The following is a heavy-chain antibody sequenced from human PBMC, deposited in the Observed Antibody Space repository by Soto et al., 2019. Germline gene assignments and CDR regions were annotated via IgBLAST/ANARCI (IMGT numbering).Heavy chain of an antibody. Sequence: GGSLRLSCAASGFTFTTFTMSWVRQAPGKGLEWVSAVAGGGISTYYADSVKGRFTISRDNAKNSLYLQMNSLRADDTAVYYCARFSTSRLWALDYWGQGTLVTVSS. CDR1: GFTFTTFT. V-gene: IGHV3-23*01. J-gene: IGHJ4*02. CDR3: ARFSTSRLWALDY. CDR2: VAGGGIST. D-gene: IGHD2-2*01.